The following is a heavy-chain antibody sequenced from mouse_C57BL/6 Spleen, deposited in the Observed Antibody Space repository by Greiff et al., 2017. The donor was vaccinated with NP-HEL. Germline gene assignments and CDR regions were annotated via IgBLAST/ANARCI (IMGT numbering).Heavy chain of an antibody. CDR1: GYTFTSYW. D-gene: IGHD1-1*01. Sequence: VQLQQPGAELVKPGASVKMSCKASGYTFTSYWITWVKQRPGQGLEWIGDIYPGSGSTNYNEKFKSKATLTVDTSSSTAYMQLSSLTSEDSAVYYCARGGTTVAYWYFDVWGTGTTVTVSS. CDR3: ARGGTTVAYWYFDV. CDR2: IYPGSGST. J-gene: IGHJ1*03. V-gene: IGHV1-55*01.